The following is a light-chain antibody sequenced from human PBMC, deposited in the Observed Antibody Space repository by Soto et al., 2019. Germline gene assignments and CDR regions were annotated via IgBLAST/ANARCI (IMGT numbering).Light chain of an antibody. Sequence: TQSPATLSLTTGETATLSCRASQSVHSNLAWFQQHPGQAPRLLIYGASTRATGVPDRFSGSGSGTDFTLTISRLEPEDFAVYYCQQYGSSPKTSGQGSMVEVK. J-gene: IGKJ1*01. CDR1: QSVHSN. CDR2: GAS. V-gene: IGKV3-20*01. CDR3: QQYGSSPKT.